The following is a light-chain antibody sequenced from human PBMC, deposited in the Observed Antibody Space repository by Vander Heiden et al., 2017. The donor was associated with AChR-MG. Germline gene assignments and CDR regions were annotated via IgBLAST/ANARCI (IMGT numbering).Light chain of an antibody. CDR3: HQDDTSPWT. CDR2: GVS. J-gene: IGKJ1*01. CDR1: HSVSSSY. V-gene: IGKV3-20*01. Sequence: EIVLTQSPGTRSFSPGARATLSCRASHSVSSSYLAWYHQKPGQTPRLLIYGVSTRATGIPDRFSGSGSGTDFTLTISRLEPEDSAVYYCHQDDTSPWTFGQGTKVEIK.